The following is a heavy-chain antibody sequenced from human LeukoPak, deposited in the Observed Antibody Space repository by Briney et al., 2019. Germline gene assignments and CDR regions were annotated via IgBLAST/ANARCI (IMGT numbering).Heavy chain of an antibody. D-gene: IGHD6-13*01. CDR3: AREAAASIGSYFDY. Sequence: SETLSLTCTVSGGSISSYYWSWIRQPAGKGLEWIGRIYTSGSTNYNPSLKSRVTMSVDTSKNQFSLKLSSVTAADTAVYYCAREAAASIGSYFDYWGQGTLVTVSS. CDR2: IYTSGST. V-gene: IGHV4-4*07. J-gene: IGHJ4*02. CDR1: GGSISSYY.